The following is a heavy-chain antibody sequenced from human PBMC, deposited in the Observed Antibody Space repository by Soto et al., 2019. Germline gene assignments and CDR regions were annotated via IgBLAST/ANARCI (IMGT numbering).Heavy chain of an antibody. D-gene: IGHD6-6*01. CDR1: GGSISSSSYY. Sequence: QLQLQESGPGLVKPSETLSLTCTVSGGSISSSSYYWGWIRQPPGKGLEWIGSIYYSGSTYYNPSLMSRVTISVDTSKNQFSLKLSSVTAADTAVYYCASPKRYSSSPDAFDIWGQGTMVTVSS. J-gene: IGHJ3*02. CDR2: IYYSGST. V-gene: IGHV4-39*01. CDR3: ASPKRYSSSPDAFDI.